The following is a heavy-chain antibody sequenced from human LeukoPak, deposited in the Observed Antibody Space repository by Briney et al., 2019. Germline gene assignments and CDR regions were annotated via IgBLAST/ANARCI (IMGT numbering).Heavy chain of an antibody. Sequence: SSETLSLTCAVYGGSFSGYYWSWIRQPPGKGLEWIGEINHSGSTNYNPSLKSRVTISVDTSKNQFSLKLSSVTAADTAVYYCARSDFGNDYGDSWALLFDYWGQGTLVTVSS. J-gene: IGHJ4*02. V-gene: IGHV4-34*01. D-gene: IGHD4-17*01. CDR1: GGSFSGYY. CDR3: ARSDFGNDYGDSWALLFDY. CDR2: INHSGST.